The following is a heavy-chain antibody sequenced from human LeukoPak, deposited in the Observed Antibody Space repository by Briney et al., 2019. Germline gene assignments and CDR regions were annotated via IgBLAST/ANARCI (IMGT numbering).Heavy chain of an antibody. V-gene: IGHV4-34*01. CDR1: GGSFSGYY. CDR2: INHSGST. D-gene: IGHD6-13*01. J-gene: IGHJ4*02. Sequence: SETLSLTCAVYGGSFSGYYWSWIRPPPAKGLEWIGEINHSGSTNYNPSLKSRVTISVDTSKNQFSLKLSSVTAADTAVYYCARGKRGYSSSWYDYWGQGTLVTVSS. CDR3: ARGKRGYSSSWYDY.